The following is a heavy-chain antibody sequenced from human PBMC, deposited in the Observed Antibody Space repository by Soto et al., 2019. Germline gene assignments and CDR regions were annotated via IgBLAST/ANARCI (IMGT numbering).Heavy chain of an antibody. CDR3: ARRDGGVNYGMDV. CDR2: IYPGDSDT. CDR1: GYSFPSYW. J-gene: IGHJ6*02. D-gene: IGHD3-16*01. Sequence: GESLQISCKVSGYSFPSYWIGWVRQMPGKGLAWMGIIYPGDSDTRYSPPFQGQVTISAAKSISTAYLQWSSLKASDTAMYYCARRDGGVNYGMDVWGQGNTVTVSS. V-gene: IGHV5-51*01.